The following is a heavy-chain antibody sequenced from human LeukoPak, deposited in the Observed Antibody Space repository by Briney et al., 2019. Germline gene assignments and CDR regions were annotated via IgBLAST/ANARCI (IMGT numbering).Heavy chain of an antibody. D-gene: IGHD3-16*01. V-gene: IGHV3-21*04. Sequence: GGSLRLSCAASGFTFSSYSMNWVRQAPGKGLEWVSSISSSSSYIYYADSVKGRFTISRDNSKNTLYLQMNSLRAEDTAVYYCARSSITFGGGAFDIWGQGTMVTVSS. CDR2: ISSSSSYI. J-gene: IGHJ3*02. CDR3: ARSSITFGGGAFDI. CDR1: GFTFSSYS.